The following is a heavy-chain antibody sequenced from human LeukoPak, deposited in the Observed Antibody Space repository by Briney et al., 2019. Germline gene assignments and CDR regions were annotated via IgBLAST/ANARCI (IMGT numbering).Heavy chain of an antibody. CDR2: IHTGGKT. J-gene: IGHJ6*02. CDR1: GFTVSDTD. Sequence: GGSLRLSCAGPGFTVSDTDMSWVRHAPGKGLEWVSVIHTGGKTYYADSVKGRFTISRDTSKTTLYLQMNSLRAEDTAVYYCAGAIRGYGMEVWGQGTTVTVSS. D-gene: IGHD3-16*01. V-gene: IGHV3-66*01. CDR3: AGAIRGYGMEV.